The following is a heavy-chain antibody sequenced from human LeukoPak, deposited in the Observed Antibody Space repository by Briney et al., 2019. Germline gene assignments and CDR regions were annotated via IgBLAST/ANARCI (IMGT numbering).Heavy chain of an antibody. CDR2: IYHSGST. CDR1: GGSISSYY. V-gene: IGHV4-59*12. D-gene: IGHD5-18*01. Sequence: PSETLSLTCTVSGGSISSYYWSWIRQPPGKGLEWIGYIYHSGSTYYNPSLKSRVTISVDRSKNQFSLKLSSVTAADTAVYYCARRGYSYGEDYWGQGTLVTVSS. CDR3: ARRGYSYGEDY. J-gene: IGHJ4*02.